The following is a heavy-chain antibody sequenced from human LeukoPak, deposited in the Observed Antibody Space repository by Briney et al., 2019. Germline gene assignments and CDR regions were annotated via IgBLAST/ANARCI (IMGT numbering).Heavy chain of an antibody. D-gene: IGHD3-22*01. CDR1: GFTLSSYG. V-gene: IGHV3-48*01. CDR2: ISSSTSTI. Sequence: GGSLRLSCAASGFTLSSYGMNWVRQAPGKGLEWVSYISSSTSTITYADSVRGRFTISRDNAENSLYLQMNSLRAEDTAVYYCARHYYDSSAYFAPFYWGQGTLVTVSS. CDR3: ARHYYDSSAYFAPFY. J-gene: IGHJ4*02.